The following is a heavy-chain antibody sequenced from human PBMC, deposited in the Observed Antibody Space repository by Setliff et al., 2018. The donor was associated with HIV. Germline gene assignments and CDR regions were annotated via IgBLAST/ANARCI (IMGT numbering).Heavy chain of an antibody. D-gene: IGHD4-17*01. V-gene: IGHV4-38-2*01. CDR3: ARRIYGNNPYFDY. J-gene: IGHJ4*02. Sequence: PSETLSLTCGVSGYSISSGYYWGWIRQPPGKGLGWIGSIYHNGITYYNSSLKSRVTISVDTSQNQFSLKLSSVTAADTAIYYCARRIYGNNPYFDYWSQGTLVTVSS. CDR2: IYHNGIT. CDR1: GYSISSGYY.